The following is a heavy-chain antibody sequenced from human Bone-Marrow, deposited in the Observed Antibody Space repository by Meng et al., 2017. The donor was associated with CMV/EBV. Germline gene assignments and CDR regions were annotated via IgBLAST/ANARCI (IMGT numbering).Heavy chain of an antibody. CDR2: ISAYNGDT. D-gene: IGHD6-19*01. J-gene: IGHJ4*02. Sequence: SGYIFTKYGVNWMRPAPGQGPEWMGWISAYNGDTMYAPKVQGRVTMTTDTSTSTAYMELRGLRSDDTAVYYCARDAGTIAVSGIGDYWGQGTLVTVSS. CDR3: ARDAGTIAVSGIGDY. V-gene: IGHV1-18*01. CDR1: GYIFTKYG.